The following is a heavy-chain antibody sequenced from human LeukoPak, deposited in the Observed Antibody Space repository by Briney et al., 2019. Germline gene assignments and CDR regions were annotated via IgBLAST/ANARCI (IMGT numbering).Heavy chain of an antibody. CDR1: GFTFSDYY. V-gene: IGHV3-11*06. J-gene: IGHJ4*02. Sequence: GGSLRLSCAAFGFTFSDYYMSWIRQAPGKGLEWVSYISSSSSYTNYADSVKGRFTISRDNAKNSLYLQMNSLRAEDTAVYYCARAYGYGLDYWGQGTLVTVSS. CDR2: ISSSSSYT. CDR3: ARAYGYGLDY. D-gene: IGHD5-18*01.